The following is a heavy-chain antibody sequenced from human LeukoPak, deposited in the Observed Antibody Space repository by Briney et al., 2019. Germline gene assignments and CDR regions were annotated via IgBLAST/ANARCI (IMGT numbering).Heavy chain of an antibody. CDR1: GYTFTGYY. J-gene: IGHJ5*02. D-gene: IGHD6-19*01. CDR3: AREHSSGWSYCFDP. V-gene: IGHV1-2*06. Sequence: ASVKVSCKASGYTFTGYYMHWVRQAPGQGLEWMGRINPNSGCTNYAQKFQGRVTMTRDTSISTAYMELSRLRSDDTAVYYCAREHSSGWSYCFDPRGQGTLVTVSS. CDR2: INPNSGCT.